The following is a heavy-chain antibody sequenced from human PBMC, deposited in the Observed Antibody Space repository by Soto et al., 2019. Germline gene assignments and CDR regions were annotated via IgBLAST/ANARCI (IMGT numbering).Heavy chain of an antibody. V-gene: IGHV3-30-3*01. CDR3: AAEGAEDSEYFQH. CDR1: GFTFSSYA. CDR2: ISYDGSNK. Sequence: QVQLVESGGGVVQPGRSLRLSCAASGFTFSSYAMHWVRQAPGKGLEWVAVISYDGSNKYYADSVKGRFTISRDNSKNTLYRQMNSLRAEDTAVYYCAAEGAEDSEYFQHWGQGTLVTVSS. J-gene: IGHJ1*01.